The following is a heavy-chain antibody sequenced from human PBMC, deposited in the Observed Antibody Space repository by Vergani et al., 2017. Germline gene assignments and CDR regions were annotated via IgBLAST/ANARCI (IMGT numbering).Heavy chain of an antibody. CDR1: GYSISSGYY. V-gene: IGHV4-38-2*02. J-gene: IGHJ4*02. D-gene: IGHD3-16*02. CDR3: ARDRDLSTIDY. Sequence: QVQLQESGPGLVKPSETLSLTCTVSGYSISSGYYWGWIRQPPGKGLEWIGSIYHSGSPFYNPSLKSRFTISIDTSRNRFSLRLPSVTAADTAVYFCARDRDLSTIDYWGQGTLVTVSS. CDR2: IYHSGSP.